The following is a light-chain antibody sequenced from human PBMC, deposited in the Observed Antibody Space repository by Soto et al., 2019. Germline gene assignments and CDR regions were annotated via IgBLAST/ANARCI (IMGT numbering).Light chain of an antibody. CDR1: SSNIGAGYD. CDR3: QSYDSSLSLVV. V-gene: IGLV1-40*01. CDR2: GNS. J-gene: IGLJ2*01. Sequence: QSVLTQPPSVSGAPGQRVTISCTGSSSNIGAGYDVHWYQQLPGTAPKLLIYGNSNRPSGVPDRXSGSKSGTSASLAITGLQAEDEADYYCQSYDSSLSLVVFGGGTKLTVL.